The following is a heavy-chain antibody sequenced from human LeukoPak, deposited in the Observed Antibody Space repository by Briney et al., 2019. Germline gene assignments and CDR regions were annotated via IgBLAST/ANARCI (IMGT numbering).Heavy chain of an antibody. CDR1: GFTFDDYA. CDR2: ITWDGGDT. D-gene: IGHD3-10*01. J-gene: IGHJ4*02. Sequence: PGGSLRLSCAASGFTFDDYAMHWVRQAPVKGLEWVSLITWDGGDTYYADSVKGRFTISRDNRNNSLYLQMNSLRAEDTALYYCAKDWYYYGSGIDYWGQGTLVTVSA. V-gene: IGHV3-43D*03. CDR3: AKDWYYYGSGIDY.